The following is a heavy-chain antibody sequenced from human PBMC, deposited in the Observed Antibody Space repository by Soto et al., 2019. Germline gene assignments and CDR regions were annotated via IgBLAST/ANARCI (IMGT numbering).Heavy chain of an antibody. CDR3: AREPKQNYDSSPWNGGFDS. V-gene: IGHV4-39*02. D-gene: IGHD3-22*01. Sequence: SDTLSLTCTFSGFSMCCSNYFLGWIRQSPGTGLEWLGTIYSSGSTYYNPSLKSRITMSLDTSKNQFSLKLASVTDADTAVYFCAREPKQNYDSSPWNGGFDSWGPGTLFTVSS. CDR2: IYSSGST. J-gene: IGHJ4*02. CDR1: GFSMCCSNYF.